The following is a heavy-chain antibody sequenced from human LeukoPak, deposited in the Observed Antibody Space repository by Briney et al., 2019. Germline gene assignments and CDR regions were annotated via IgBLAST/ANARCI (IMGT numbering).Heavy chain of an antibody. J-gene: IGHJ3*02. CDR1: GLTFSSHA. Sequence: GGSLRLSCAGSGLTFSSHALSWVRQAPGKGLDWVSSISVDSITYYLDSVKGRFTISRDNSKNTLYLQMNSLRAEDTAVYYCARGGRPYDAFDIWGQGTMVTVSS. CDR3: ARGGRPYDAFDI. V-gene: IGHV3-23*01. CDR2: ISVDSIT.